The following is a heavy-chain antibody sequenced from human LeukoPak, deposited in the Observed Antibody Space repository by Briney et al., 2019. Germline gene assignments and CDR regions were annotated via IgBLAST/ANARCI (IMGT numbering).Heavy chain of an antibody. CDR2: INSDGSTT. V-gene: IGHV3-74*01. Sequence: GGSLRLSCAASGFTFSNYWMHWVRQAPGKGLVWVSRINSDGSTTSYADSVKGRFTISRDNAKTSLYLQMNSLRAEDTAVYYCARDLSGVTGYTYGRGIDYWGQGTLVTVSS. CDR3: ARDLSGVTGYTYGRGIDY. J-gene: IGHJ4*02. CDR1: GFTFSNYW. D-gene: IGHD5-18*01.